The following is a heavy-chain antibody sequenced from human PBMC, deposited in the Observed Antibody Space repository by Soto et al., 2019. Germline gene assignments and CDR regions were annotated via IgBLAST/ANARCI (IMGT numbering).Heavy chain of an antibody. CDR2: IYYSGST. CDR3: ARGDSNYVYWFDP. Sequence: SETLSLTCTVSGGSISSYYWSWIRQPPGKGLEWIGYIYYSGSTNYNPSLKSRATISVDTSKNQFSLKLSSVTAADTAVYYCARGDSNYVYWFDPWGQGTLVTVSS. V-gene: IGHV4-59*01. CDR1: GGSISSYY. J-gene: IGHJ5*02. D-gene: IGHD4-4*01.